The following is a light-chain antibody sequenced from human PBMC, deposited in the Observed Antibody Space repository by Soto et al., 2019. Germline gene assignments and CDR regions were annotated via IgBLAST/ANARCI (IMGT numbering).Light chain of an antibody. CDR1: DSLIGRNV. V-gene: IGLV1-47*01. J-gene: IGLJ1*01. CDR2: RSD. CDR3: AAWDDRLSGHYV. Sequence: QYLITQPLSTSGPVVQRVTISWSGSDSLIGRNVVYWYQQLPGTAPKLLVYRSDQRLSGVSDRFSGSKSDASASLAISGLRPEDEADYYCAAWDDRLSGHYVFGTGT.